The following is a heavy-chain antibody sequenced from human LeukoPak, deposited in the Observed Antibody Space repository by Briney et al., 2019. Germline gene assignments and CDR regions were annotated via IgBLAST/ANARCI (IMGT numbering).Heavy chain of an antibody. J-gene: IGHJ4*02. CDR3: TKEYSGSSDY. CDR2: INSDGSGT. D-gene: IGHD1-26*01. V-gene: IGHV3-74*01. CDR1: GFTFSSYW. Sequence: PGGSLRLSCAASGFTFSSYWMHWVRQAPGKGLVWVSRINSDGSGTGYADSVKGRFTISRDNAKNTLNLQMNSLRAEDTAVYYCTKEYSGSSDYWGQGTLVTVSS.